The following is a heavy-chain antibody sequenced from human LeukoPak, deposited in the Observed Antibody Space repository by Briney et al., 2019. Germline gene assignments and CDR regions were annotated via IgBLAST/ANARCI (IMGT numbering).Heavy chain of an antibody. CDR3: ASTNWHYVY. V-gene: IGHV3-48*03. CDR1: GFTFSSYE. J-gene: IGHJ4*02. CDR2: ISTSGSTI. D-gene: IGHD1-7*01. Sequence: PGGSLRLSCAASGFTFSSYELNWVRQAPGKGLEWVSYISTSGSTIYYADSVKGRFTFSRDNARKSVYLQMNSLRAEDTAVYYCASTNWHYVYWGQGTLVTVSS.